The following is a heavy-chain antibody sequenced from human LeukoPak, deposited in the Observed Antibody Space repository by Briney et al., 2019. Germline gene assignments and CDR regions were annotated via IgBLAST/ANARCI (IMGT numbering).Heavy chain of an antibody. CDR1: GGSISSYY. V-gene: IGHV4-59*01. CDR3: ARVDCSGGSCYAFDI. D-gene: IGHD2-15*01. CDR2: VYYSEST. Sequence: SETLSLTCTVSGGSISSYYWSWIRQPPGKGLEWIGYVYYSESTNYNPSLKRRVTISVDMSKNQFSLKLSSVTAADTAVYYCARVDCSGGSCYAFDIWRQGTMVTASS. J-gene: IGHJ3*02.